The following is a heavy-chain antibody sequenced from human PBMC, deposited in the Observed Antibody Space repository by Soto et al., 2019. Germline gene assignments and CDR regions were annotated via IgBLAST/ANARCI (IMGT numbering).Heavy chain of an antibody. CDR2: ISSSSSYI. J-gene: IGHJ6*02. CDR1: GFTFSSYS. CDR3: ARGELRDYYYYGMDV. D-gene: IGHD1-26*01. Sequence: EVQLVESGGGLVKPGGSLRLSCAASGFTFSSYSMNWVRQAPGKGLEWVSSISSSSSYIYYADSVKGRFTISRDNAKNSLYLQINSLRAEDTAVYYCARGELRDYYYYGMDVWGQGTTVTVSS. V-gene: IGHV3-21*01.